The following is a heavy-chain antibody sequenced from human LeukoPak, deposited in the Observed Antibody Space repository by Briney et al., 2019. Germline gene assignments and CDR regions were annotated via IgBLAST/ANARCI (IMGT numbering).Heavy chain of an antibody. D-gene: IGHD3-22*01. V-gene: IGHV3-30*04. CDR3: ARDGPGGSSGPIWHHYYYYMDV. CDR2: ISYDGNNK. Sequence: PGRSLRLSCAASGFTFSSYAMHWVRQAPGKGLEWVTVISYDGNNKYYADSVKGRFTISRDNSKNTLYLQMNSLRAEDTAVYYCARDGPGGSSGPIWHHYYYYMDVWGKGTTVTVSS. J-gene: IGHJ6*03. CDR1: GFTFSSYA.